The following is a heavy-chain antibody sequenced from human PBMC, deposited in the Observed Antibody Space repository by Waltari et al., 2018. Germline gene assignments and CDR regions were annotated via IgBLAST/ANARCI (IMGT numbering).Heavy chain of an antibody. CDR3: ARGSPTPGVIAILPPLFDY. D-gene: IGHD2-21*01. J-gene: IGHJ4*02. Sequence: QVQLVQSGAEVKKPGSSVKVSCKASGGTFSSYAISWVRQAPGQGLEWMGGVIPNVGTANYGQKFQGRVTITADESTSTAYMGLGSLRSEDTAVYYCARGSPTPGVIAILPPLFDYWGQGTLVTVSS. CDR1: GGTFSSYA. CDR2: VIPNVGTA. V-gene: IGHV1-69*12.